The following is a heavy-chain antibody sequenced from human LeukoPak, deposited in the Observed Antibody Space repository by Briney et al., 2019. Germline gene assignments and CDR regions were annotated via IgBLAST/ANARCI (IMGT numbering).Heavy chain of an antibody. Sequence: GGSLRLSCAASGFTVSGNYVSWVRQAPGKGLEWVSVIYVGGRTYYADSVKGRFTISRDNSKNTLFLQMRGLRPEDTAIYYCAREGVGYFFDYWGQGALVTVSS. V-gene: IGHV3-53*05. J-gene: IGHJ4*02. CDR3: AREGVGYFFDY. D-gene: IGHD5-18*01. CDR1: GFTVSGNY. CDR2: IYVGGRT.